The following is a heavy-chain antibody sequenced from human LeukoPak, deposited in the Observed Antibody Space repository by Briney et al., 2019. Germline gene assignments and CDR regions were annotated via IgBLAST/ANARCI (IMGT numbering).Heavy chain of an antibody. CDR3: ARRRTMIAPFDI. CDR2: IYYSGST. V-gene: IGHV4-59*01. Sequence: PSETLSLTCTVSGGSISSYYWSWIRQPPGKGLEWIGYIYYSGSTNYNPSLKSRVTISVDTSKNQFSLKLSSVTAADTAVYYCARRRTMIAPFDIWGQGTMVTVSS. D-gene: IGHD3-22*01. CDR1: GGSISSYY. J-gene: IGHJ3*02.